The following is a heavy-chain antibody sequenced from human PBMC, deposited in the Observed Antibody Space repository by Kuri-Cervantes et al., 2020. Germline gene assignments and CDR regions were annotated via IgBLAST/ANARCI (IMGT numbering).Heavy chain of an antibody. CDR2: IYYSGST. J-gene: IGHJ4*02. V-gene: IGHV4-59*01. D-gene: IGHD5-12*01. CDR1: GGSISSCY. CDR3: ARGRDYSGGYFDY. Sequence: SETLSLTCTVSGGSISSCYWSWIRQPPGKGLEWIGYIYYSGSTNYNPSLKSRVTISVDTSKNQFSLKLSSVTAADTAVYYCARGRDYSGGYFDYWGQGTLVTVSS.